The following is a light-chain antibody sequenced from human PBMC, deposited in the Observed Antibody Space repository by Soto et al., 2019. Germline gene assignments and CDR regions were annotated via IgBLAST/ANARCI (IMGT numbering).Light chain of an antibody. V-gene: IGKV1-5*03. J-gene: IGKJ1*01. Sequence: DIQMTQSPSTLSASVGDRVTITCRASQSISSWLAWYQQKPGKAPKLLIYKASSLEGGVPSRFSGSGSGTEFTLTISSLQPDDFATYYCQQYNSYPTFGQRTKVEIK. CDR3: QQYNSYPT. CDR2: KAS. CDR1: QSISSW.